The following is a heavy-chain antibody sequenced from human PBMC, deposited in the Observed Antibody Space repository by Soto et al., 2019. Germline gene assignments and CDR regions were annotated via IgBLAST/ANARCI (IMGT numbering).Heavy chain of an antibody. CDR3: ARETVYYYDLSYFDY. J-gene: IGHJ4*02. CDR2: IKQDGSEK. D-gene: IGHD3-22*01. V-gene: IGHV3-7*01. CDR1: GFPFSTYW. Sequence: EVQLVESGGGLVKPGGSLRPSCAASGFPFSTYWRSWVRQAPGKGLEWVANIKQDGSEKYYVDSVKGRFTISRDNAKNSLYLQMNSLRAEDTAVYYCARETVYYYDLSYFDYWGQGTLVTVSS.